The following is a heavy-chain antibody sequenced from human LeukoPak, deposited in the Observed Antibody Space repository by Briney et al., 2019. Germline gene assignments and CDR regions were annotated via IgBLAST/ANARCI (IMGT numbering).Heavy chain of an antibody. Sequence: KPSETLSLTCTVSGGSISSYYWSWIRQPPGKGLEWIGYIYYSGSTNYNPSLKSRVTISVDTSKNQFSLKLSSVTAADTAVYYCARVRYYYDSSGYVDYWGQGTLVTVSS. V-gene: IGHV4-59*12. CDR3: ARVRYYYDSSGYVDY. CDR1: GGSISSYY. J-gene: IGHJ4*02. CDR2: IYYSGST. D-gene: IGHD3-22*01.